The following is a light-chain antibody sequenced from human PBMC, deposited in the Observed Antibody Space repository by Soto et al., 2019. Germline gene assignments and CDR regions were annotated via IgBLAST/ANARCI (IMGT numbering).Light chain of an antibody. J-gene: IGLJ3*02. CDR1: SSDVGTDNR. CDR3: SSYTSSYTSSHTWV. Sequence: QSALTQPPSVSGSPGQSVTISCTGTSSDVGTDNRVSWFQQPPGTAPKLIIYEVSNRPSGVPDRFSGSKSGNTASLSSSGLRAEDEADYYCSSYTSSYTSSHTWVFGGGTKLTVL. V-gene: IGLV2-18*02. CDR2: EVS.